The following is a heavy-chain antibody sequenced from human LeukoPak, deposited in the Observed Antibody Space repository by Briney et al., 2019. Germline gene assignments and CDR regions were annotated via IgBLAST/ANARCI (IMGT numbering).Heavy chain of an antibody. D-gene: IGHD6-19*01. V-gene: IGHV4-39*01. J-gene: IGHJ4*02. CDR3: ARTGYSSGWYFDY. Sequence: SETLSLTCTVSGGSISSSSYYWGWIRQPPGKGLEWIGSIYYSGSTYYNPSLKSRVTISVDTSKNQFSLKLSSVTAAGTAVYYCARTGYSSGWYFDYWGQGTLVTVSS. CDR2: IYYSGST. CDR1: GGSISSSSYY.